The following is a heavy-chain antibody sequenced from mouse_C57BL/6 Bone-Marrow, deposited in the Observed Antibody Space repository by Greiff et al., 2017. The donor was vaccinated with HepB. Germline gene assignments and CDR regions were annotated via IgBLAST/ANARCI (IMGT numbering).Heavy chain of an antibody. CDR2: IRNKANGYTT. CDR1: GFTFTDYY. CDR3: ARSDGYVDY. V-gene: IGHV7-3*01. J-gene: IGHJ2*01. D-gene: IGHD2-3*01. Sequence: EVMLVESGGGLVQPGGSLSLSCAASGFTFTDYYMSWVRQPPGKALEWLGFIRNKANGYTTEYSASVKGRFTISRDNSQSILYLQMNALRAEDSATYYCARSDGYVDYWGQGTTLTVSS.